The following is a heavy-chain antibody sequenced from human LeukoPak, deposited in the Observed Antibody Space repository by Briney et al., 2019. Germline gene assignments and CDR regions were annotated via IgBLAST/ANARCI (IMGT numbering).Heavy chain of an antibody. V-gene: IGHV3-23*01. Sequence: GGSLRLSCAASGFNFNDAAMTWVRQAPGKGLEWVSLIASSGRNTYYTDSVRGRFTISRDNSKKTLSLQMNSLRVEDTAVYHCAKDTSTYSTSWSDYWGQGTLVTVSS. CDR3: AKDTSTYSTSWSDY. CDR2: IASSGRNT. J-gene: IGHJ4*02. D-gene: IGHD2-2*01. CDR1: GFNFNDAA.